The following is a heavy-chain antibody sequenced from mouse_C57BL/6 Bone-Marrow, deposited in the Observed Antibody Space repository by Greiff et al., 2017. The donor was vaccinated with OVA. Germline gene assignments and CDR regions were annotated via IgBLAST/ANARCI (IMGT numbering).Heavy chain of an antibody. V-gene: IGHV1-19*01. CDR3: ARFYDYDEAY. CDR2: INPYNGGT. J-gene: IGHJ3*01. CDR1: GYTFTDYY. D-gene: IGHD2-4*01. Sequence: EVQLQQSGPVLVKPGASVKMSCKASGYTFTDYYMNWVKQSHGKSLEWIGVINPYNGGTSYNQKFKGKATLTVAKSSSTAYMELNSLTSEDSAVYYCARFYDYDEAYWGQGTLVTVSA.